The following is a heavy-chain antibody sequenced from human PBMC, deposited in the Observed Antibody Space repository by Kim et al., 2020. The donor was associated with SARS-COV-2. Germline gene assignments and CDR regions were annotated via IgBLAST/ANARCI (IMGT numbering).Heavy chain of an antibody. Sequence: SLKSRVTISVDTSKNQFSLKLSSVTAADTAVYYCARGVRGVMYYYYGMDVWGQGTTVTVSS. CDR3: ARGVRGVMYYYYGMDV. D-gene: IGHD3-10*01. J-gene: IGHJ6*02. V-gene: IGHV4-34*01.